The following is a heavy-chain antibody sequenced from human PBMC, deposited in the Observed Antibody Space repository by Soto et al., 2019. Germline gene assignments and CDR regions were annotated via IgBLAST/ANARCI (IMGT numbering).Heavy chain of an antibody. CDR3: ARDHWPVNYGMDV. D-gene: IGHD1-1*01. CDR2: TYYRSKWYN. Sequence: PSQTLSLTCAISGDSVSSNSAAWNWIRQSLSRGLEWLGRTYYRSKWYNDYAVSVKSRITSNPDTSKNQFSLQLNSVTPEDTAVYYCARDHWPVNYGMDVWGQGTTVTVSS. V-gene: IGHV6-1*01. CDR1: GDSVSSNSAA. J-gene: IGHJ6*02.